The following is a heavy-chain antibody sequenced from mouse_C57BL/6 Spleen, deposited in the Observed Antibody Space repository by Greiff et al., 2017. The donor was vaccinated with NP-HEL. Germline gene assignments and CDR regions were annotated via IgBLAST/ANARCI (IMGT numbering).Heavy chain of an antibody. CDR2: IDPSDSYT. Sequence: VQLQQPGAELVMPGASVKLSCKASGYTFTSYWMHWVKQRPGQGLEWIGEIDPSDSYTNYNQKFKGKSTLTVDKSSSTAYMQLSSLTSEDSAVYYCARLMITTVVATRYFDYWGQGTTLTVSS. CDR1: GYTFTSYW. V-gene: IGHV1-69*01. J-gene: IGHJ2*01. CDR3: ARLMITTVVATRYFDY. D-gene: IGHD1-1*01.